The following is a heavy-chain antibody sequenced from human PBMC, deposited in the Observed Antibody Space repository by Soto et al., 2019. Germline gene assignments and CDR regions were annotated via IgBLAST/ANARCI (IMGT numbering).Heavy chain of an antibody. V-gene: IGHV1-69*06. D-gene: IGHD6-13*01. CDR2: IVPFIDTA. Sequence: QVQLVQSGAEVKKPGSSVKVSCKASGGTFSSYAFSWVRQAPGQGLEWMGGIVPFIDTANFAQKFQGRVTITADKSTSTAYMELTSLSSEDTAVYYCARGGYSSSGRFDYWGQGTLVTVSS. CDR1: GGTFSSYA. CDR3: ARGGYSSSGRFDY. J-gene: IGHJ4*02.